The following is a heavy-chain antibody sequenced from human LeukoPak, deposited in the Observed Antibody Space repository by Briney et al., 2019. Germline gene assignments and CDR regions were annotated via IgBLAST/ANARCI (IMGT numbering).Heavy chain of an antibody. V-gene: IGHV4-34*01. CDR1: GGSFSGYY. CDR3: ARHVSMDV. Sequence: PSETLSLTCAVYGGSFSGYYWSWIRQPPGKGLEWIGEINHSGSTNYNPSLKSRATISVDTSKNRFSLKLSSVTAADTAVYYCARHVSMDVWGKGTTVTISS. CDR2: INHSGST. J-gene: IGHJ6*03.